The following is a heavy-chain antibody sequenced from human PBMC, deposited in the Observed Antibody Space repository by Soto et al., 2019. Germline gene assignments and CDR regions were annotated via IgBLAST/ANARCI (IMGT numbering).Heavy chain of an antibody. CDR3: ARIIGYCRNNDCSWTFDI. CDR2: FYPGDSTS. Sequence: GESLKISCKTSGYSFISYWVAWVRQLPGKGLEWMGTFYPGDSTSTYSPSFQGQVTISVDKSISTAYLQLSSRKASDTAMYYCARIIGYCRNNDCSWTFDIWGQGTMVTVSS. D-gene: IGHD2-15*01. CDR1: GYSFISYW. V-gene: IGHV5-51*01. J-gene: IGHJ3*02.